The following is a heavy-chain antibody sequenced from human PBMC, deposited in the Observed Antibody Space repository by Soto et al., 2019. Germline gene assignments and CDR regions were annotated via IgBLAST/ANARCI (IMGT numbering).Heavy chain of an antibody. D-gene: IGHD1-26*01. CDR2: IIPIFGTA. CDR1: GGTFSSYA. Sequence: QVQLVQSGAEVKKPGSSVKVSCKASGGTFSSYAISWVRQAPGQGLEWMGGIIPIFGTANYAQKFQGRVTITAAESTSTAHMELSSLRSEDTAVYYCASNPEILVGAYYFDYWGQGTLVTVSS. J-gene: IGHJ4*02. V-gene: IGHV1-69*12. CDR3: ASNPEILVGAYYFDY.